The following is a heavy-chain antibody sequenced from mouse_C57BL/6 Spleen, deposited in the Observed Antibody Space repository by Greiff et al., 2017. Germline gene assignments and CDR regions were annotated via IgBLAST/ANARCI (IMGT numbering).Heavy chain of an antibody. V-gene: IGHV1-82*01. D-gene: IGHD1-1*01. CDR1: GYAFSSSW. Sequence: VQLQQSGPELVKPGASVKISCKASGYAFSSSWMNWVKQRPGKGLEWIGRIYPGDGDPNYNGKFKGKATLTADKSSSTAYMQLSSLTSEDSAVYFCAGYGSSYSYAMDYWGQGTSVTVSS. J-gene: IGHJ4*01. CDR3: AGYGSSYSYAMDY. CDR2: IYPGDGDP.